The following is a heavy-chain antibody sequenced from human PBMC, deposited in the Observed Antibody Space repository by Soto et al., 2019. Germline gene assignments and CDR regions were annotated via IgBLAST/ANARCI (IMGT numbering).Heavy chain of an antibody. V-gene: IGHV3-7*01. J-gene: IGHJ5*02. CDR3: ARGYCSSTRCYWFDP. Sequence: EVQLVESGGGLVQPGGSLRLSCAASGFTFSSYWMSWVRQAPGKGLEWVANIKQDGSEKYYVDSVKGRFTISRDNAKNSLYLQMNSLRAEDTAVYYCARGYCSSTRCYWFDPWGQGTLVTVSS. D-gene: IGHD2-2*01. CDR1: GFTFSSYW. CDR2: IKQDGSEK.